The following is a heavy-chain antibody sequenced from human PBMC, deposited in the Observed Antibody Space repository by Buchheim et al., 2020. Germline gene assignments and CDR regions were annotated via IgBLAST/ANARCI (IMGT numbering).Heavy chain of an antibody. CDR1: GFTFSSYA. V-gene: IGHV3-23*01. J-gene: IGHJ4*02. CDR3: AKAQPSQLWFWELWTFDY. D-gene: IGHD3-10*01. Sequence: EVQLLESGGGLVQPGGSLRLSCAASGFTFSSYAMSWVRQAPGKGLEWVSAISGSGGSTYYADSVKGRFTISRDNSKNQLYLQMNSLRAEDTAVYYCAKAQPSQLWFWELWTFDYWGQGTL. CDR2: ISGSGGST.